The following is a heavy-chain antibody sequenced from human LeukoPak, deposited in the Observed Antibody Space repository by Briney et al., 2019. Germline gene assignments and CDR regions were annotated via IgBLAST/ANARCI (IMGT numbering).Heavy chain of an antibody. CDR1: GGSFGTHS. Sequence: SETLSLTCAIYGGSFGTHSWTWIRQPPGKGLEWVGEIHQSGSTNYNPSLRSRVIISADTSKNQFSVRLRSVTAADTAMYFCTRGNMSPGSFHGMDVWGQGTMVT. V-gene: IGHV4-34*01. D-gene: IGHD2-21*01. J-gene: IGHJ6*02. CDR2: IHQSGST. CDR3: TRGNMSPGSFHGMDV.